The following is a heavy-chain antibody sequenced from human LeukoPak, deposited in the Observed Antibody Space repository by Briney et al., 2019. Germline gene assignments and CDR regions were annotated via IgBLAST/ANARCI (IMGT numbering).Heavy chain of an antibody. CDR1: GYSISSGYY. D-gene: IGHD3-10*01. V-gene: IGHV4-38-2*01. Sequence: SETLSLTCAVSGYSISSGYYWGWIRQPPGKGLEWIGSIYHSGSTYYNPSLKSRVTISVDTSKNQFSLKLSSVTAADTAVYYCARGRGFGEYPVDYWGQGTLVTVSS. CDR3: ARGRGFGEYPVDY. CDR2: IYHSGST. J-gene: IGHJ4*02.